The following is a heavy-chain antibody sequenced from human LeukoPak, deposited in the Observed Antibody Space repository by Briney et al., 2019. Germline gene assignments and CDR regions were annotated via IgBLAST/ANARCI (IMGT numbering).Heavy chain of an antibody. D-gene: IGHD3-10*01. CDR2: ISYDGSNK. V-gene: IGHV3-30*18. Sequence: GGSLRLSCAASGFTFSSYGMHWVRQAPGKGLEWVAVISYDGSNKYYADSVKGRFTISRDNSKNTLYLQMNSLRAEDTAVYYCANYYGSGEFYYGMDVWGQGTTVTVSS. CDR3: ANYYGSGEFYYGMDV. CDR1: GFTFSSYG. J-gene: IGHJ6*02.